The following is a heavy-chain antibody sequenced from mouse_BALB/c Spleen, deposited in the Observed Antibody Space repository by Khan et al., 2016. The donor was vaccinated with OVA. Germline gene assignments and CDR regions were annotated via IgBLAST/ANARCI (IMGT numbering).Heavy chain of an antibody. Sequence: QVQLKESGPGLVAPSQSLSITCTVSGFSLTNYGVHWLRQPPGKGLEWLGVIWAGGSTNYNSALMSRLSISKDNSKGQVFLKMNSLQTDDIAMYYCATRYGDEPYWGQGTLVTVSA. CDR1: GFSLTNYG. V-gene: IGHV2-9*02. D-gene: IGHD2-13*01. J-gene: IGHJ3*01. CDR3: ATRYGDEPY. CDR2: IWAGGST.